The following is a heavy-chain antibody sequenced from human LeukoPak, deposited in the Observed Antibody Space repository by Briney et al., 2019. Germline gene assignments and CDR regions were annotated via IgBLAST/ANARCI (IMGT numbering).Heavy chain of an antibody. CDR1: GFTFSNYW. CDR2: IKEDGSEK. J-gene: IGHJ4*02. V-gene: IGHV3-7*05. D-gene: IGHD6-19*01. CDR3: ASQFWWAAVAGTALDY. Sequence: PGGSLRLSCAASGFTFSNYWMRWVRQAPGKGLEWVANIKEDGSEKYYVDSVRGRFTISRDNAKNSLYLQMNSLRAEDTAVYYCASQFWWAAVAGTALDYWGQGTLVTVSS.